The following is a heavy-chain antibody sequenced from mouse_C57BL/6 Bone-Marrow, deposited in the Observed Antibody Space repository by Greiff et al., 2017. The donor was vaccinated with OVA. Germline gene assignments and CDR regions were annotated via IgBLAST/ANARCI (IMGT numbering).Heavy chain of an antibody. J-gene: IGHJ2*01. CDR3: ARGATVVARDDY. D-gene: IGHD1-1*01. Sequence: QVQLQQPGAELVKPGASVKLSCKASGYTFTSYWMQWVKQRPGQGLEWIGEIDPSDSYTNYNQKFKGKATLTVDTSSSTAYMQLSSLTSEDSAVYYCARGATVVARDDYWGQGTTRTVSS. CDR1: GYTFTSYW. CDR2: IDPSDSYT. V-gene: IGHV1-50*01.